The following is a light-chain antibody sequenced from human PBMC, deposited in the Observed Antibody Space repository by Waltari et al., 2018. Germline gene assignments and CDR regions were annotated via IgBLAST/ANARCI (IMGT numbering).Light chain of an antibody. V-gene: IGKV1-6*01. CDR2: AAS. Sequence: AIQMTQSPSSLSASVGDRVTITCRASQGIRNDVGWYQQRPGKAPKLLIYAASSLQMGVPSRFSGSGSGTDFTLTISSLQPEDFATYYCLQDYIYPYTFGQGTKLEIK. CDR3: LQDYIYPYT. J-gene: IGKJ2*01. CDR1: QGIRND.